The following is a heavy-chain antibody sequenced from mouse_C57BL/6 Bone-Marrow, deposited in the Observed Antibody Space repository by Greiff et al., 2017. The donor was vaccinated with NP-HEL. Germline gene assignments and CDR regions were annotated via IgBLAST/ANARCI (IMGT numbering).Heavy chain of an antibody. CDR1: GYSIISGYY. CDR2: ISYDGSN. V-gene: IGHV3-6*01. J-gene: IGHJ3*01. D-gene: IGHD1-1*01. CDR3: AREGGYYGSPFAY. Sequence: EVKLVESGPGLVKPSQSLSLTYSVTGYSIISGYYWNWIRQFPGNKLVWMAYISYDGSNNYNPSLKNRISITRDISKNQFFLKLTSVTTEDTATYYCAREGGYYGSPFAYWGQGTLVTVSA.